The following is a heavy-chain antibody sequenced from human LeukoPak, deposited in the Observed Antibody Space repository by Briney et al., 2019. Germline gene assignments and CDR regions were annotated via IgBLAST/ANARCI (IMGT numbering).Heavy chain of an antibody. V-gene: IGHV4-59*08. Sequence: SETLSLTCTVSGGSISTYYWGWIRQPPGKGLEWIAYVSDIGSINYNPSLKSRVTISLDTSKNQLSLKPSSVTAADTAVYYCAGHHPRNTVDFWGQGTLVTVSS. CDR2: VSDIGSI. CDR3: AGHHPRNTVDF. CDR1: GGSISTYY. J-gene: IGHJ4*02. D-gene: IGHD2/OR15-2a*01.